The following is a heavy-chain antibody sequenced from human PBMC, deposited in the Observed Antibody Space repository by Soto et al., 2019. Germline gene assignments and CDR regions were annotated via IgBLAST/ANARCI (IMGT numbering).Heavy chain of an antibody. V-gene: IGHV1-69*13. CDR2: IIPISGTT. D-gene: IGHD6-19*01. J-gene: IGHJ4*02. CDR3: ATFIAVAATSGDGLDY. CDR1: GDTFSSYA. Sequence: GASVKVSCKTSGDTFSSYAVSWVRQAPGQGLEWMGGIIPISGTTNYAQKFQGRVTITADESTSTVYMELSSLRSEDTAVFYCATFIAVAATSGDGLDYWGQGTLVTVSS.